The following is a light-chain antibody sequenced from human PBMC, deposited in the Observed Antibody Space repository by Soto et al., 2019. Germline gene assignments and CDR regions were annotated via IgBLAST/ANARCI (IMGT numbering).Light chain of an antibody. Sequence: QSALTQPPSVSGSPGQSVTISCTGTSSDVGSYNRVSWYQQPPGTAPKLMIYDVSNRPSGVPDRFSESKSGNTASLTISGLQAEDEADYYCSSYTSSNTYVFGTGTKLTVL. J-gene: IGLJ1*01. CDR2: DVS. CDR3: SSYTSSNTYV. CDR1: SSDVGSYNR. V-gene: IGLV2-18*02.